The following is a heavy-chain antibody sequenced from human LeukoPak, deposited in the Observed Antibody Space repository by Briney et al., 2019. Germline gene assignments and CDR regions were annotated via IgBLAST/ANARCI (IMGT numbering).Heavy chain of an antibody. D-gene: IGHD5-24*01. V-gene: IGHV1-2*06. CDR1: GYTFIGYY. CDR2: INPNSGGT. Sequence: GASVKVSCKASGYTFIGYYMHWVRQAPGQGLEWMGRINPNSGGTNYAQKFQGRVTMTRDTSISTAYMELSRLRSDDTAVYYCARVGAEMATINYWGQGTLVTVSS. J-gene: IGHJ4*02. CDR3: ARVGAEMATINY.